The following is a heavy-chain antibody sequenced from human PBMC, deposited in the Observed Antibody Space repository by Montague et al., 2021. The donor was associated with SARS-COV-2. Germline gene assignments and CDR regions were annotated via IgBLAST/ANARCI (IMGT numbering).Heavy chain of an antibody. Sequence: VKPTQTLTLTCTLSGFSLSTSLMRASWIRQPPGKSLEWLARIXVDYYKFYSTSLKTRLTISKDTSNNQMVLTMTNMDPVDTATYYCARSYYDILTNYYDAFDIWGQGTMVTVSS. CDR3: ARSYYDILTNYYDAFDI. V-gene: IGHV2-70*04. CDR2: IXVDYYK. CDR1: GFSLSTSLMR. J-gene: IGHJ3*02. D-gene: IGHD3-9*01.